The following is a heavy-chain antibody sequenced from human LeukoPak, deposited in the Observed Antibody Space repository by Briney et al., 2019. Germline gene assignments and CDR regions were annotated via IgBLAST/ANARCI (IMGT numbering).Heavy chain of an antibody. CDR3: ASGLPSELLDRFFGVVTYFDY. CDR2: ISWNSGSI. J-gene: IGHJ4*02. D-gene: IGHD3-3*01. Sequence: PGGSLRLSCAASGFTFDDYAMHWVRQAPGKGLEGVSGISWNSGSIVYADSVKGRFTISRDNAKNSLYLQMNSLRAEDTAVYYCASGLPSELLDRFFGVVTYFDYWGQGTLVTVSS. CDR1: GFTFDDYA. V-gene: IGHV3-9*01.